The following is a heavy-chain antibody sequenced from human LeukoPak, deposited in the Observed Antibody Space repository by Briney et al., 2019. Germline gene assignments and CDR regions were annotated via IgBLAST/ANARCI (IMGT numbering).Heavy chain of an antibody. Sequence: PSETLSLTCTVSGYSISSGYYWGWIRPPPGKGLEWIGSIYHSGSTYYNPSLKSRVTISVDTSKNQFSLKLSSVTAADTAVYYCARADLSAAGQYYFDYWGQGTLVTVSS. V-gene: IGHV4-38-2*02. CDR2: IYHSGST. D-gene: IGHD6-13*01. CDR1: GYSISSGYY. J-gene: IGHJ4*02. CDR3: ARADLSAAGQYYFDY.